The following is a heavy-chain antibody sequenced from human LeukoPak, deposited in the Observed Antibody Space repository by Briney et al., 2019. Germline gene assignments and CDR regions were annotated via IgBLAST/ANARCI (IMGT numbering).Heavy chain of an antibody. D-gene: IGHD5-12*01. J-gene: IGHJ4*02. Sequence: GGSLRLSCAASGFTFDDYAMHWVRQAPGKGLEWVSLISGDGGSTYYADSVKGRFTISRDKAKNSLYLQMNSLRAEDTAIYYCAREGMVATFDYWGQGTLVTVSS. CDR3: AREGMVATFDY. CDR2: ISGDGGST. V-gene: IGHV3-43*02. CDR1: GFTFDDYA.